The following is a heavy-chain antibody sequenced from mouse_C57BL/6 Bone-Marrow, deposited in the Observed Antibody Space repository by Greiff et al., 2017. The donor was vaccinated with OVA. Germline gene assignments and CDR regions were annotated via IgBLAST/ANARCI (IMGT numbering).Heavy chain of an antibody. CDR3: ARDDYWYFDV. Sequence: QVQLQQSGAELARPGASVKLSCKASGYTFTSYGISWVKQRTGQGLEWIGEIYPRSGNTYYNEKFKGKATLTADKASSTAYMELRSLTSEDSAVYFCARDDYWYFDVWGTGTTVTVSS. CDR2: IYPRSGNT. V-gene: IGHV1-81*01. CDR1: GYTFTSYG. J-gene: IGHJ1*03. D-gene: IGHD2-3*01.